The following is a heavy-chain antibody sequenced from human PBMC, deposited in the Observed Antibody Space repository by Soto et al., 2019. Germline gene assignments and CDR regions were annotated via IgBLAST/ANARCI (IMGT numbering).Heavy chain of an antibody. D-gene: IGHD6-13*01. CDR2: ITPIFGTA. Sequence: QVQLVQSGAEVKKPGSSVKVSCKASGGTFTSYSISWVRQAPGQGLEWMGGITPIFGTANYAQKFQGRVTIIADGSTSTAYMELSSLRSEDTAVYYCARGPYSSSWYGFQHWGQGTLVTVSS. CDR1: GGTFTSYS. J-gene: IGHJ1*01. V-gene: IGHV1-69*12. CDR3: ARGPYSSSWYGFQH.